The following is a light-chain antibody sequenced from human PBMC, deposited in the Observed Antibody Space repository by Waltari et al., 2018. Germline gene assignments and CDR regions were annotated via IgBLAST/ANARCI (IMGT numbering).Light chain of an antibody. CDR2: DVH. V-gene: IGLV2-18*02. CDR1: TIDLANSTR. J-gene: IGLJ2*01. Sequence: QSALTQPPPVSGSPGQSVTIPCTGTTIDLANSTRYSWYQQSPGTAPKLIIYDVHNRPSGVSDRFSGSKSGNTASLTISGLQAGDEADYYCSSYTTNTRFFGGGTKVTVL. CDR3: SSYTTNTRF.